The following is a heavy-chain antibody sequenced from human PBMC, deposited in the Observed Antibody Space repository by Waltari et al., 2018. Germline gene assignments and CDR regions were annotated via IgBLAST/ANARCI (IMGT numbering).Heavy chain of an antibody. CDR2: LYYGGS. Sequence: QLQLQESGPGLVKPSETLSLSCTVAGASISSKSYYCGWIRQPPGKVLDWIGSLYYGGSNYNPSLQSRVTISADTSKNLLSLKLTSVTATDTAVYYCARRPYDILTGGFDSWGQGTLVTVSS. J-gene: IGHJ4*02. V-gene: IGHV4-39*02. CDR1: GASISSKSYY. D-gene: IGHD3-9*01. CDR3: ARRPYDILTGGFDS.